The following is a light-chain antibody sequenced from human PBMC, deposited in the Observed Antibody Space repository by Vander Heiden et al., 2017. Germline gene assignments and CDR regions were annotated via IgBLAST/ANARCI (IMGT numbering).Light chain of an antibody. CDR3: SSYAGSNKWG. V-gene: IGLV2-8*01. CDR1: ISYVGSFNS. J-gene: IGLJ2*01. CDR2: EVS. Sequence: SALTQPPSASGSPTQSLTISFTGTISYVGSFNSVSWYQQHPGKAPKHMIYEVSKLPSGVPDRFSGSKSGNTASLTVSGLQAEDEADYYCSSYAGSNKWGFGGGTKLTVL.